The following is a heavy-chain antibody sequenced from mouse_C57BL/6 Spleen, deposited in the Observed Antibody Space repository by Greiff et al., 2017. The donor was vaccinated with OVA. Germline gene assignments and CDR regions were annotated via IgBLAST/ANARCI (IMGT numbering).Heavy chain of an antibody. Sequence: EVMLVESGGGLVKPGGSLKLSCAASGFTFSSYAMSWVRQTPEKRLEWVATISDGGSYTYYPDNVQGRFTISRDNAKNNLYLQMSHLKSEDTAMYYCARERHYYGSSPFDYWGKGTTLTVSS. J-gene: IGHJ2*01. V-gene: IGHV5-4*01. D-gene: IGHD1-1*01. CDR1: GFTFSSYA. CDR3: ARERHYYGSSPFDY. CDR2: ISDGGSYT.